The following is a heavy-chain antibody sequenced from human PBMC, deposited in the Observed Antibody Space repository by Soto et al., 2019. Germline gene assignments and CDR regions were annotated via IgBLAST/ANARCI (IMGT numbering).Heavy chain of an antibody. CDR1: GFTLSNAW. J-gene: IGHJ4*02. Sequence: EVQLVESGGGLVKPGGSLRLSCAASGFTLSNAWMHWVRQTPGKGLEWVGRIKSKTDGGTADYAAPVKGRFTISRDDSQNTLFLLMNSLNTEDTAVYYCCTDQGDSSSWYHFDYWGQGTSVTVSS. D-gene: IGHD6-13*01. CDR3: CTDQGDSSSWYHFDY. CDR2: IKSKTDGGTA. V-gene: IGHV3-15*07.